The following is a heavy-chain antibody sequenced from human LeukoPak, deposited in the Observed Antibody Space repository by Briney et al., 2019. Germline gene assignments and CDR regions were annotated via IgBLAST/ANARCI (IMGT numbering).Heavy chain of an antibody. CDR2: IKQDGSAK. CDR1: GFAFGSYW. CDR3: SKGPSLGITAFYFDY. V-gene: IGHV3-7*03. J-gene: IGHJ4*02. D-gene: IGHD1-20*01. Sequence: PGGSLRLSCAASGFAFGSYWMSWVRQAPGKGLEWVANIKQDGSAKNYVDSVKGRFTISRDNAKNSLYLQMNSLRAEDTAVYYCSKGPSLGITAFYFDYWGQGTLVTVSS.